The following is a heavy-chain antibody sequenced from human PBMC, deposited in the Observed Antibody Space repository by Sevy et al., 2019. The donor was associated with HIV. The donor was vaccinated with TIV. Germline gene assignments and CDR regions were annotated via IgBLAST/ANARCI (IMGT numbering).Heavy chain of an antibody. D-gene: IGHD1-26*01. V-gene: IGHV3-48*01. CDR2: ISSSSSTI. J-gene: IGHJ4*02. CDR3: ARRGSYFEFDY. Sequence: GGSLRLSCAASGFTFSSYSMNWVRQAPGKGLEWVSYISSSSSTIYYADSVKGRFTISRDNAKNSLYLQMNSLRAEDTAWYYCARRGSYFEFDYWGQGTLVTVSS. CDR1: GFTFSSYS.